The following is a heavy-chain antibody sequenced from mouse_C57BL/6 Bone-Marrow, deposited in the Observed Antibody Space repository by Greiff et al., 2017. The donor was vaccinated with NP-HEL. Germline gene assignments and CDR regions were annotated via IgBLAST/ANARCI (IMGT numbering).Heavy chain of an antibody. CDR2: IYPRSGNT. J-gene: IGHJ1*03. D-gene: IGHD1-1*01. CDR1: GYTFTSYG. V-gene: IGHV1-81*01. Sequence: VQLQQSGAELARPGASVKLSCKASGYTFTSYGISWVKQRTGQGLEWIGEIYPRSGNTYYNEKFKGKVTLTAEKSSSTAYMQLSSLTSEDSAVYFCARRYYYGSSYWYFDVWGTGTTVTVSS. CDR3: ARRYYYGSSYWYFDV.